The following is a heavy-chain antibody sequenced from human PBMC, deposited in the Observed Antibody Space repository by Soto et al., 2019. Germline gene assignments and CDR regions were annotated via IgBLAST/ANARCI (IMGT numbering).Heavy chain of an antibody. V-gene: IGHV4-34*01. CDR1: GGSFSGYY. CDR2: INHSGST. Sequence: SETLSLTCAVYGGSFSGYYWSWIRQPPGKGLEWIGEINHSGSTNYNPSLKSRVTISVDTSKNQFSLKLSSVTAADTAVYYCARGRTVVVPAALSGGYYYGMDVWGQGTTVTVS. J-gene: IGHJ6*02. CDR3: ARGRTVVVPAALSGGYYYGMDV. D-gene: IGHD2-2*01.